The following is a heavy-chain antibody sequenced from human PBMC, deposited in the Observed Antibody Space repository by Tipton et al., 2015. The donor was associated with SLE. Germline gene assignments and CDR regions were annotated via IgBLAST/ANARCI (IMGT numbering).Heavy chain of an antibody. J-gene: IGHJ4*02. CDR2: INPADSDT. V-gene: IGHV5-51*01. CDR3: VRHPGRILGHCSTARGGSFDY. Sequence: QLVQSGAEVKKPGEFLKISCKVSGYSFTSYFIAWVRQMPGKGLEWMGFINPADSDTRYSPSFLGQVTISAGKSITTAYLQWNSLKASDSGMYYCVRHPGRILGHCSTARGGSFDYWGQGSLVTVSS. CDR1: GYSFTSYF. D-gene: IGHD2-2*01.